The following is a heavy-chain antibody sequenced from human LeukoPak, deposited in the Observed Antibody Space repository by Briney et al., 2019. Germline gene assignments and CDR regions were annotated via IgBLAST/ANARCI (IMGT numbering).Heavy chain of an antibody. CDR2: IKQDGSEK. CDR1: GFTFSSYW. D-gene: IGHD3-10*01. CDR3: ARLSMVRGVIVDY. V-gene: IGHV3-7*01. Sequence: PGGSLRLSCAASGFTFSSYWMSWVGQAPGKGLEWVANIKQDGSEKYYVDSVKSRFTISRDNAKNSLYLQMNSLRAEDTAVYYCARLSMVRGVIVDYWGQGTLVTVSS. J-gene: IGHJ4*02.